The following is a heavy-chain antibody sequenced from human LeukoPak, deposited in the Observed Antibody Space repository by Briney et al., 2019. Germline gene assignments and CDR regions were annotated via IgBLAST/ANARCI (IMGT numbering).Heavy chain of an antibody. CDR3: ARGEPTGRPGIGFDY. J-gene: IGHJ4*02. Sequence: KTSETLSLTCTVSGGSISGYYWSWIRQPPGKGLEWIGFCHDSGRTNYNPSLNSRVSISLDTSKNQFSLRLRSVTAADTAVYYCARGEPTGRPGIGFDYWGQGTLVTVSS. V-gene: IGHV4-59*01. D-gene: IGHD1-14*01. CDR2: CHDSGRT. CDR1: GGSISGYY.